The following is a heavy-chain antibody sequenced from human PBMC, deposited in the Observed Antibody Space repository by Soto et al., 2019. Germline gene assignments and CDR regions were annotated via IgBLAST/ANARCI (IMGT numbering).Heavy chain of an antibody. CDR1: GFTFSGYS. V-gene: IGHV3-21*01. Sequence: EVQLVESGGGLVKPGGSLRLSCAASGFTFSGYSMNWVRQAPGKGLEWVSSISSNSNYIYYADSVKGRFTISRDNAKNSLYLHMNSLGAEDTAVYYCARDPSDLWEPDQYFQLWGQGTLVTVSS. CDR2: ISSNSNYI. D-gene: IGHD1-26*01. J-gene: IGHJ1*01. CDR3: ARDPSDLWEPDQYFQL.